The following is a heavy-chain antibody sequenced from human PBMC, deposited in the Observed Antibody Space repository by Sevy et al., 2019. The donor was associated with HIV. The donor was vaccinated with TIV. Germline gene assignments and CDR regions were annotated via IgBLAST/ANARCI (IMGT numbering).Heavy chain of an antibody. Sequence: SETLSLTCIVSGASISNTAYYWGWIRQSPGKGLEWIASIRHGGYTFYNPSLKSRVTISADTSKNQFSLKLTSVSAADTSIYYCVGPKLTYTNGWHYFDYWGQGTEVTVS. V-gene: IGHV4-39*01. CDR2: IRHGGYT. CDR1: GASISNTAYY. CDR3: VGPKLTYTNGWHYFDY. J-gene: IGHJ4*02. D-gene: IGHD2-8*01.